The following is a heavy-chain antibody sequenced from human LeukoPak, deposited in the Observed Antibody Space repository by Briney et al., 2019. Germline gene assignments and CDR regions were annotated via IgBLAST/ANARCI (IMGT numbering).Heavy chain of an antibody. D-gene: IGHD5-12*01. CDR2: FDPEDGET. CDR1: GYTLTELS. Sequence: ASVKVSCKVSGYTLTELSMHWVRQAPGKGLEWMGGFDPEDGETIYAQKFQGRVTMTRDTSISTAYMELSRLRSDDTAIYYCAQRGYSGYYYGLDVWGQGTTVTVSS. J-gene: IGHJ6*02. V-gene: IGHV1-24*01. CDR3: AQRGYSGYYYGLDV.